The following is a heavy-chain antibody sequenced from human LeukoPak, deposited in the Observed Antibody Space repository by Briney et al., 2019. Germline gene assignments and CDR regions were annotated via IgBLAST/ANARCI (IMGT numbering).Heavy chain of an antibody. D-gene: IGHD5-18*01. Sequence: ASVKVSCKASGGTFSSYAISWVRQAPGQGLEWMGRIIPILGIANYAQKFQGRVTITADKSTSTAYMELSSLRSEDTAVYYCAREAYTAMVTSDYYYYGMDVWGQGTTVTVSS. CDR2: IIPILGIA. CDR1: GGTFSSYA. V-gene: IGHV1-69*04. J-gene: IGHJ6*02. CDR3: AREAYTAMVTSDYYYYGMDV.